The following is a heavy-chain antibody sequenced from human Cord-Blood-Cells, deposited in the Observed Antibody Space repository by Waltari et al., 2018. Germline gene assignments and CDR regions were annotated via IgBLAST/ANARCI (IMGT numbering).Heavy chain of an antibody. Sequence: QVQLVQSGAEVKKPGSSVKVSCKASGGTFSSHAISWVRPAPGQGLEWMGGIIPIFGTANYAQKFQGRVTITADESTSTAYMELSSLRSEDTAVYYCARVGIAAQNWYFDLWGRGTLVTVSS. J-gene: IGHJ2*01. CDR2: IIPIFGTA. CDR3: ARVGIAAQNWYFDL. V-gene: IGHV1-69*12. D-gene: IGHD6-6*01. CDR1: GGTFSSHA.